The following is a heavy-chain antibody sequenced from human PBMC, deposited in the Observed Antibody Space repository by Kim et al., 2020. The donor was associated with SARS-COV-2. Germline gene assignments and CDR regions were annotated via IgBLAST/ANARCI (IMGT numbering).Heavy chain of an antibody. J-gene: IGHJ4*02. CDR2: ISGSGGTT. V-gene: IGHV3-23*01. CDR3: AKNLNLVSGWFEKEVYYFDY. D-gene: IGHD6-19*01. Sequence: GGSLRLSCAASGFSFSSYAMSWVRQAPGKGLEWVSGISGSGGTTYFADSVKGRFTISRDNSKNTLFLQMTSLRAEDTAVYYCAKNLNLVSGWFEKEVYYFDYWGQGTLVIVSS. CDR1: GFSFSSYA.